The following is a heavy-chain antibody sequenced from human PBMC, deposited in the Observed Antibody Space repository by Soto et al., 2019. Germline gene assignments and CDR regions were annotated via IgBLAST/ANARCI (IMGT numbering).Heavy chain of an antibody. CDR3: AKVHGITMVRGVIIVPMSAFDI. J-gene: IGHJ3*02. CDR2: ISGSGGST. Sequence: EVQLLESGGGLVQPGGSLRLSCAASGFTFSSYAMSWVRQAPGKGLEWVSAISGSGGSTYYADSVKGRFTISRDNSKNTLYLQMNSLRAEDTAVYYCAKVHGITMVRGVIIVPMSAFDIWGQGTMVTVSS. CDR1: GFTFSSYA. D-gene: IGHD3-10*01. V-gene: IGHV3-23*01.